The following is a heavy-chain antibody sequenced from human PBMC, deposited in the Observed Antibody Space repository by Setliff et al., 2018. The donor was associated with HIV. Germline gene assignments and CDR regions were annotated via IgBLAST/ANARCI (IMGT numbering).Heavy chain of an antibody. D-gene: IGHD4-4*01. J-gene: IGHJ2*01. Sequence: HPGGSLRLSCTASGFAFESYAMHWVRQAPGKGLEWVSGISWSTTTYADSVKGRFTISRDNAKNTLYLQMNSLRAEDTAVYYCTRDYRNLGFDLWGRGSLVTVSS. CDR1: GFAFESYA. CDR2: ISWSTT. CDR3: TRDYRNLGFDL. V-gene: IGHV3-9*01.